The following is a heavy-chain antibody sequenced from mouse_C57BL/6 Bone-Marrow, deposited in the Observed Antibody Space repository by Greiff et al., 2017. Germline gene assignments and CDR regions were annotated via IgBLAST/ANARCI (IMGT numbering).Heavy chain of an antibody. V-gene: IGHV1-59*01. CDR1: GYTFTSYW. CDR2: FDPSDSYT. Sequence: VQLQQPGAELVRPGTSVLLSCKASGYTFTSYWMHWVKQRPGQGLEWIGVFDPSDSYTNYNQKFKGKATLTVATSSSTAYMHLSSLISEDSAVYYCARAHYYGSHYYYAMDDWGQGTSVTVTS. J-gene: IGHJ4*01. D-gene: IGHD1-1*01. CDR3: ARAHYYGSHYYYAMDD.